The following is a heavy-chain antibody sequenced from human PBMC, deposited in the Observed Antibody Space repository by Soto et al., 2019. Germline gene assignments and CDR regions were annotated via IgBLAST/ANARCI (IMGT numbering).Heavy chain of an antibody. CDR2: ISYDGSNK. D-gene: IGHD6-13*01. Sequence: GGSLRLSCAASGFTFSSYAMHWVRQAPGKGLEWVAVISYDGSNKYYADSVKGRFTISRDNSKNTLYLQMNSLRAEDTAVYYCARDFSIAAAGMHYWGQGTLVTVSS. V-gene: IGHV3-30-3*01. CDR1: GFTFSSYA. CDR3: ARDFSIAAAGMHY. J-gene: IGHJ4*02.